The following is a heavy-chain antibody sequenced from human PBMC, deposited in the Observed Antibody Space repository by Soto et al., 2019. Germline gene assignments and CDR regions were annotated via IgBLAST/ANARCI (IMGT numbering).Heavy chain of an antibody. Sequence: QVQLQQWGAGLLKPSETLSLTCAVYGGSFSGYYWSWIRQPPGKGLEWIGEINHSGSTNYNPSLKSRVTISVDTSKTQFSLKLSSVTAADTAVYYCASSGQLGYWGQGTLVTVSS. CDR2: INHSGST. CDR1: GGSFSGYY. J-gene: IGHJ4*02. CDR3: ASSGQLGY. V-gene: IGHV4-34*01.